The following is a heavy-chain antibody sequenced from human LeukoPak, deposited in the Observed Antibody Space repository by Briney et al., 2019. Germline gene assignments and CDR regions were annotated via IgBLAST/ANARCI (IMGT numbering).Heavy chain of an antibody. Sequence: ASVKVSCKASGYTFTAYYIHWVRQAPGQGLEWVGWINPNNGGTNYAQKFQGRVTMTRDTSISTAYMELSRLTSDDTAVYYCARDLFLAAAEREGDDYWGQGALITVSS. CDR3: ARDLFLAAAEREGDDY. D-gene: IGHD6-13*01. CDR2: INPNNGGT. CDR1: GYTFTAYY. J-gene: IGHJ4*02. V-gene: IGHV1-2*02.